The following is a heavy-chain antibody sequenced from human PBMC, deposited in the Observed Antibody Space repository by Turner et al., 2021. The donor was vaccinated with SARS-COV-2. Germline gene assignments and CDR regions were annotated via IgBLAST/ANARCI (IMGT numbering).Heavy chain of an antibody. J-gene: IGHJ6*02. V-gene: IGHV1-69*06. D-gene: IGHD3-22*01. CDR1: GGTFSCYA. CDR3: AGGYYESSSFSFYYLYNMDV. Sequence: QVQLVQSGAEVKKPGSSVKVSCKATGGTFSCYASSWVRQAPGQGLEWMVGIIPLVGTANYARRFQGRVTITADKSTSTAFMELTSLTSDDTAVYYCAGGYYESSSFSFYYLYNMDVWGQGTTVTVS. CDR2: IIPLVGTA.